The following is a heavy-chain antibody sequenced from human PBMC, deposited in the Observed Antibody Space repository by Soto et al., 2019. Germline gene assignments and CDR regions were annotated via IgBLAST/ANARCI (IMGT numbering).Heavy chain of an antibody. CDR2: IYHSGST. V-gene: IGHV4-30-2*01. J-gene: IGHJ6*02. CDR3: ARAHYGDDVYGMDV. CDR1: GGSSSSGGYS. Sequence: QLQLQESGSGLVKPSQTLSLTCAVSGGSSSSGGYSWSWIRQPPGKDLEWIGYIYHSGSTYYKPSLKSRVTRSVDRSKNPFSLKLSSVTAADTAVYYCARAHYGDDVYGMDVWGQGTTVTVSS. D-gene: IGHD4-17*01.